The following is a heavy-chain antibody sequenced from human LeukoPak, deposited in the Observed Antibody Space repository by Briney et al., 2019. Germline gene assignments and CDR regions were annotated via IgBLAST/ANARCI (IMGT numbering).Heavy chain of an antibody. CDR1: GFRFSTYW. V-gene: IGHV3-7*01. J-gene: IGHJ4*02. CDR3: ADGTTPDY. D-gene: IGHD4-11*01. CDR2: IKQDGSEK. Sequence: GGSLRLSCAASGFRFSTYWMSWVRQARGRGLEWVASIKQDGSEKYYVDSVKGRFTISRDNARNSLYLQMDSLRPEDTAVYYCADGTTPDYWGQGTLVTVSS.